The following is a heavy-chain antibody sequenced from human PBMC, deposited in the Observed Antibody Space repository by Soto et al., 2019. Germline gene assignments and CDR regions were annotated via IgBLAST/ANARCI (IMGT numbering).Heavy chain of an antibody. CDR1: GGSFSGYY. D-gene: IGHD6-13*01. J-gene: IGHJ3*02. CDR3: ASGYSSSDAFDI. CDR2: INHSGST. V-gene: IGHV4-34*01. Sequence: SETLSLTCAVYGGSFSGYYWSWIRQPPGKGLEWIGEINHSGSTNYNPSLKSRVTISVDTSKNQFSLKLSSVTAADTAVYYCASGYSSSDAFDIWGQGTMVTVSS.